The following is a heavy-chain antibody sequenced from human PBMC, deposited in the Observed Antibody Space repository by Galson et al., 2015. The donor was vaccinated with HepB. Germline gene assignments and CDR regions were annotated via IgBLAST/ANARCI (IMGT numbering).Heavy chain of an antibody. CDR2: MNPNSGNT. J-gene: IGHJ5*02. V-gene: IGHV1-8*01. CDR1: GYTFTSYD. CDR3: ARGRLDLWFRELLFNWFDP. Sequence: SVKVSCKASGYTFTSYDINWVRQATGQGLEWMGWMNPNSGNTGYAQKFQGRVTMTRNTSISTAYMELSSLRSEDTAVYYCARGRLDLWFRELLFNWFDPWGQGTLVTVSS. D-gene: IGHD3-10*01.